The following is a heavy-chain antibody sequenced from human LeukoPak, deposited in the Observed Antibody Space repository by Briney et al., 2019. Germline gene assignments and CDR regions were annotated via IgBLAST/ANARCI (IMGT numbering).Heavy chain of an antibody. D-gene: IGHD2-15*01. Sequence: PSETLSLTCTVSGGSISSGSYYWSWIRQPAGKGLEWIGRIYTSGSTNYNPSLKSRVTISVDTSKNQFSLKLSSVTAADTAVYYCARGSSVYCSGGSCYPGYFQHWGQGTLVTVSS. CDR3: ARGSSVYCSGGSCYPGYFQH. CDR2: IYTSGST. J-gene: IGHJ1*01. V-gene: IGHV4-61*02. CDR1: GGSISSGSYY.